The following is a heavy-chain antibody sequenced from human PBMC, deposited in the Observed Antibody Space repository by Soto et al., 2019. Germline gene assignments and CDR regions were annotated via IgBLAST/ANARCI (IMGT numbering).Heavy chain of an antibody. V-gene: IGHV1-69*01. CDR1: GGTFSSYA. D-gene: IGHD3-3*01. Sequence: QVQLVQSGAEVKKPGSSVKVSCKASGGTFSSYAISWVRQAPGQGLEWMGGIIPIFGTANYAQKFQGRVTITADESTSTAYMELGSLRAEDTAVYYCVRVTVIRFLEWTPTPKDYYDGMDVWGQGTTVTVSS. J-gene: IGHJ6*02. CDR3: VRVTVIRFLEWTPTPKDYYDGMDV. CDR2: IIPIFGTA.